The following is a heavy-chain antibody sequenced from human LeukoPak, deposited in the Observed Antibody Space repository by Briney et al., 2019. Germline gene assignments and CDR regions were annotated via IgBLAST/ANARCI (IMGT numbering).Heavy chain of an antibody. CDR1: GGSISSDDYY. Sequence: SETLSLTCTVSGGSISSDDYYWSWIRQPPGKGLEWIGFIYYSGNTYYKPSLKNRVSISVDTSKNQYSLAVSSVTAADTAVYYSARTYDTSGFPFDYWGQGTLVTVSS. CDR2: IYYSGNT. J-gene: IGHJ4*02. D-gene: IGHD3-22*01. CDR3: ARTYDTSGFPFDY. V-gene: IGHV4-30-4*01.